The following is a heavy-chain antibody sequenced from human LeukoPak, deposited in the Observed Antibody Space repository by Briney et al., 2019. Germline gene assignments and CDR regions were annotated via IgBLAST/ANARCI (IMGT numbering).Heavy chain of an antibody. V-gene: IGHV3-48*03. Sequence: GGSLRLSCAASGFTFSSYEMNWVRQAPGKGLEWVSYISSSGSTIYYADSVKGRFTISRDNAKNSLYLQMNSLRAEDTAVYYCARVNYDSSGYDDYWGQGTLVTVSS. CDR2: ISSSGSTI. J-gene: IGHJ4*02. D-gene: IGHD3-22*01. CDR1: GFTFSSYE. CDR3: ARVNYDSSGYDDY.